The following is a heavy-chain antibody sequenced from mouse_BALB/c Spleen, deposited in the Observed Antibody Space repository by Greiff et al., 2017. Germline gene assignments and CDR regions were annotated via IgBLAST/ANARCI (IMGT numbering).Heavy chain of an antibody. CDR1: GYSITSGYY. CDR2: ISYDGSN. CDR3: ARDGNYGNYGWYFDV. V-gene: IGHV3-6*02. J-gene: IGHJ1*01. D-gene: IGHD2-1*01. Sequence: ESGPGLVKPSQSLSLTCSVTGYSITSGYYWNWIRQFPGNKLEWMGYISYDGSNNYNPSLKNRISITRDTSKNQFFLKLNSVTTEDTATYYCARDGNYGNYGWYFDVWGAGTTVTVSS.